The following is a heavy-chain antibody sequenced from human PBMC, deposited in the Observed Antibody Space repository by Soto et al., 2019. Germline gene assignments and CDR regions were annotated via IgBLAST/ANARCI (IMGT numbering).Heavy chain of an antibody. J-gene: IGHJ4*02. CDR3: ARDRFVVPAAIGYFDY. CDR2: IYYSGST. CDR1: GGSISSGGYY. Sequence: SETLSLTCTVSGGSISSGGYYWSWIRQHPGKGLEWIGYIYYSGSTYYNPSLKSRVTISVDTSKNQFSLKLSSVTAADTAVYYCARDRFVVPAAIGYFDYWGQGTLVTVSS. D-gene: IGHD2-2*01. V-gene: IGHV4-31*03.